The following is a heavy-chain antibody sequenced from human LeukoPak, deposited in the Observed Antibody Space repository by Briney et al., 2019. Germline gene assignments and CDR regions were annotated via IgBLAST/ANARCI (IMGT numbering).Heavy chain of an antibody. D-gene: IGHD3-22*01. CDR1: GYTFTSYG. V-gene: IGHV1-18*01. J-gene: IGHJ4*02. CDR3: ASMYYYDSSGYSN. CDR2: ISAYNGNT. Sequence: VASVKVSCKASGYTFTSYGISWVRQAPGQGLEWMGWISAYNGNTNYAQKLQGRVTMTTDTSTSTAYMELRSLRSDDTAVYYCASMYYYDSSGYSNWGQETLVTVSS.